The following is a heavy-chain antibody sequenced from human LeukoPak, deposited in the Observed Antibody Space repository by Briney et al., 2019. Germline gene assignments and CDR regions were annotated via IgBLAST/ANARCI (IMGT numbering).Heavy chain of an antibody. Sequence: SETLSLTCTVSGGSISSYYWSWIRQPPGKGLEWIGYIYYSGSTNYNPSLKSRVTISVDTSKNQFSLKLSSVTAADTAVYYCARDQQQLVVRYFDLWGRGTLVTVSS. V-gene: IGHV4-59*12. CDR2: IYYSGST. D-gene: IGHD6-13*01. J-gene: IGHJ2*01. CDR1: GGSISSYY. CDR3: ARDQQQLVVRYFDL.